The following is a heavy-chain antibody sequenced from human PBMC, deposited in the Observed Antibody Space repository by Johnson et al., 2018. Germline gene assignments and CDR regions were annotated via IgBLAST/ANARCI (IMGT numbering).Heavy chain of an antibody. Sequence: QVQLVQSGGGVVQPGRSLTLSCAASGFTFSHYAMHWVRQAPDKGLEWVAVIAYDGSNKYHADSVSGRFTISRDNSKNTLYLQMNSLRAEDTAVYYCARDTGDNYYYYDMDVWGKGTTVTVSS. CDR1: GFTFSHYA. D-gene: IGHD1-26*01. CDR3: ARDTGDNYYYYDMDV. J-gene: IGHJ6*03. CDR2: IAYDGSNK. V-gene: IGHV3-30*04.